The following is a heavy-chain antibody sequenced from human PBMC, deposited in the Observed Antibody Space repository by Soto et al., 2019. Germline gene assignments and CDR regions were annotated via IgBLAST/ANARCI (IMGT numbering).Heavy chain of an antibody. D-gene: IGHD3-3*01. J-gene: IGHJ6*02. CDR3: ARNVRFLEWTSYYYGMDV. CDR2: IYYSGST. V-gene: IGHV4-39*01. Sequence: SETLSLTCTVSGGSISSSSYYWGWIRQPPGKGLEWIGSIYYSGSTYYNPSLKSRVTISVDTSKNQFSLKLSSVTAADTAVYYCARNVRFLEWTSYYYGMDVWGQGTTVTVPS. CDR1: GGSISSSSYY.